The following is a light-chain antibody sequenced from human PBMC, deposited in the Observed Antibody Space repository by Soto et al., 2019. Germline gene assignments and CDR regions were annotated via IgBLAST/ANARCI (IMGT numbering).Light chain of an antibody. J-gene: IGLJ1*01. CDR1: SIDTAPYNY. Sequence: QSVLTQPASVAGSPGQSPTISCPGTSIDTAPYNYVSWYQQHPGKAPKLIIYEVSYRPSGISNRFSGSKSGNTASLTISGLQAEDEADYYCRSYTSSTNYVFGTGTKVTVL. CDR3: RSYTSSTNYV. V-gene: IGLV2-14*01. CDR2: EVS.